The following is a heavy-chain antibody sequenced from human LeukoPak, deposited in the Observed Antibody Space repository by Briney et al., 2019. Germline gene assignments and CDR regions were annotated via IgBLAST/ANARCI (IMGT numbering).Heavy chain of an antibody. V-gene: IGHV1-2*02. Sequence: ASVKVSCKDSGYTFNDYNIHWVRQAPGQGLEWMAWISPNSGATNYAQHFQGRVTMSRDTSISTAYMELNSLSSDDTAVYYCARGAGSGTYRRFDFWGQGTLVTVSS. CDR1: GYTFNDYN. D-gene: IGHD3-10*01. CDR3: ARGAGSGTYRRFDF. CDR2: ISPNSGAT. J-gene: IGHJ4*02.